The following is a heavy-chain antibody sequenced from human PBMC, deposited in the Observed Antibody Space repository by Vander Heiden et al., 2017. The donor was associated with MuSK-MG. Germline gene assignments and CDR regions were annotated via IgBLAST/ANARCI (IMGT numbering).Heavy chain of an antibody. CDR1: GFTFSNAW. CDR3: TTDKGHYYDSSRH. V-gene: IGHV3-15*01. J-gene: IGHJ4*02. CDR2: IKSKTDGGTT. Sequence: EVQLVESGGGSVKPGGSLRLSWAASGFTFSNAWMSWVRQAPGKGLEWVGRIKSKTDGGTTDYAAPVKGRFTISRDDSKNTLYLQMNSLKTEDTAVYYCTTDKGHYYDSSRHWGQGTLVTVSS. D-gene: IGHD3-22*01.